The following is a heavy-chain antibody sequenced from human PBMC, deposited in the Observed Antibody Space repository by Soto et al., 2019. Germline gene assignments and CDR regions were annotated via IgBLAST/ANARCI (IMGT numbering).Heavy chain of an antibody. CDR1: GYTFTVYY. V-gene: IGHV1-2*02. J-gene: IGHJ6*02. D-gene: IGHD6-19*01. CDR3: ARDLLLKAVADLYYYYGMDV. Sequence: ASVKVSCKASGYTFTVYYMHCVLQSPLQGLEWMGCINPNSGGTNYAQKFQGRVTMTRDTSISTAYMELSRLRSDDTAVYYCARDLLLKAVADLYYYYGMDVWGQGTTVTVS. CDR2: INPNSGGT.